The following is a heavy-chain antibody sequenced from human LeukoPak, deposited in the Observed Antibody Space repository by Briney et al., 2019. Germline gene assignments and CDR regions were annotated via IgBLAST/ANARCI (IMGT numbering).Heavy chain of an antibody. CDR3: AREAGYSSREGDY. Sequence: GGSLRLSCAASGFTFSSYSMNWVRQAPGKGLEWVSSISSSSSYIYYADSVKGRFTISRDNAKNSLYLQMNSLRAEDTAVYYCAREAGYSSREGDYWGQGTLVTVSS. CDR1: GFTFSSYS. D-gene: IGHD6-13*01. CDR2: ISSSSSYI. J-gene: IGHJ4*02. V-gene: IGHV3-21*01.